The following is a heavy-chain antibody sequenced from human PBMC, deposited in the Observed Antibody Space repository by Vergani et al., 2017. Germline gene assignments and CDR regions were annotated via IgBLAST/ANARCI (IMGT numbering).Heavy chain of an antibody. CDR1: GGSISSYY. J-gene: IGHJ6*03. Sequence: QVQLQESGPGLVKPSETLSLTCTVSGGSISSYYWSWIRQPAGKGLEWIGRIYTSGSTNYNPSLKSRVTMSVDTSKNQFSLKLSSVTAADTAVYYCARDDGYDFWSGYQRYYYYYMDVWGKGTTVTVSS. D-gene: IGHD3-3*01. CDR3: ARDDGYDFWSGYQRYYYYYMDV. V-gene: IGHV4-4*07. CDR2: IYTSGST.